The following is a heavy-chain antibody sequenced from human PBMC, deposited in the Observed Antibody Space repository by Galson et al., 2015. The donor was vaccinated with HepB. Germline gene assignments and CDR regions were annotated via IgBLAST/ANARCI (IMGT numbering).Heavy chain of an antibody. V-gene: IGHV3-49*03. CDR2: IRGKAYGGTT. J-gene: IGHJ4*02. D-gene: IGHD5-18*01. Sequence: SLRLSCAASGFSFGDYAMSWFRQAPGKGLEWVGFIRGKAYGGTTENAASVKGRFTISRDDSNSIVYLQMNSLKTEDTAVYFCTRDAYSNGLLDHWGQGTLVTVSS. CDR3: TRDAYSNGLLDH. CDR1: GFSFGDYA.